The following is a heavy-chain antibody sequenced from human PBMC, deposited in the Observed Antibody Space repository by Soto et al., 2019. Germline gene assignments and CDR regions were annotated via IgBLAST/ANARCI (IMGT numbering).Heavy chain of an antibody. CDR1: GYTFTGYA. D-gene: IGHD3-3*01. J-gene: IGHJ6*02. CDR3: ARDPQGFLEWSPPTGMDV. CDR2: INASNGNT. Sequence: ASVKVSCKASGYTFTGYAMHWVRQAPGQRLEWMGRINASNGNTKYSQKFQGRVTMTRDTSTSTVYMELSSLRSEDTAVYYCARDPQGFLEWSPPTGMDVWGQGTTVTVSS. V-gene: IGHV1-3*01.